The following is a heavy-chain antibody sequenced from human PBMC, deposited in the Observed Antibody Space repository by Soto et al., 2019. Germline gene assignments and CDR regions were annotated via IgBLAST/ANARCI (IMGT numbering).Heavy chain of an antibody. CDR2: IYYSGST. CDR1: GGSISSGGYY. D-gene: IGHD1-26*01. CDR3: ARGMGGSYFLYYFDH. V-gene: IGHV4-31*03. Sequence: SETLSLTCTVSGGSISSGGYYWSWIRQHPGKGLEWIGYIYYSGSTYYNPSLKSRVTISVDTSKNQFSLKLSSVTAADTAVYYCARGMGGSYFLYYFDHWGPGTLVNV. J-gene: IGHJ4*02.